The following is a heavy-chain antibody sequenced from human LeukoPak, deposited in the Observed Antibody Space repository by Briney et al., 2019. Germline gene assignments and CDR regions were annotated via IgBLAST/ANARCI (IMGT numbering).Heavy chain of an antibody. CDR1: GFTFDDYA. CDR3: AKDMGSSGWYYFDY. CDR2: ISWNSGSI. V-gene: IGHV3-9*01. D-gene: IGHD6-19*01. Sequence: PGGSLRLSCAASGFTFDDYAMHWVRQAPGKGLEWVSGISWNSGSIGYADSVKGRFTISRDNAKNSLYPQMNSLRAEDTALYYCAKDMGSSGWYYFDYWGQGTLVTVSS. J-gene: IGHJ4*02.